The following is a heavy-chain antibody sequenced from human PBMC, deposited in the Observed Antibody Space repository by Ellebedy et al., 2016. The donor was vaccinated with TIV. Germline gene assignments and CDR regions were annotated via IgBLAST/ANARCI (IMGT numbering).Heavy chain of an antibody. J-gene: IGHJ4*02. CDR1: GSSISSGYY. Sequence: MPSETLSLTCSVSGSSISSGYYWGWIRQPPGRGLEWIGSMYHSGSTYYSPSLKSRVTISVDTSKNQFSRRLSSVTAAATAVYYCARDGAGRWDYWGPGTLVTVSS. V-gene: IGHV4-38-2*02. D-gene: IGHD4-23*01. CDR2: MYHSGST. CDR3: ARDGAGRWDY.